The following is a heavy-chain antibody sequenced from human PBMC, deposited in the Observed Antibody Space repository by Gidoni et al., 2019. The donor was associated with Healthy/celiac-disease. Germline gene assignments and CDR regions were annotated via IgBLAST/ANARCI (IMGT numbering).Heavy chain of an antibody. CDR3: ARAFNYDFWSGSR. J-gene: IGHJ4*02. CDR1: GYSISSGYY. V-gene: IGHV4-38-2*01. Sequence: VQLQESGPGLVKPSETLSLTCAVSGYSISSGYYWGWIRQPPGKGLEWIGSIYHSGSTYYNPSLKSRVTISVDTSKNQFSLKLSSVTAADTAVYYCARAFNYDFWSGSRWGQGTLVTVSS. D-gene: IGHD3-3*01. CDR2: IYHSGST.